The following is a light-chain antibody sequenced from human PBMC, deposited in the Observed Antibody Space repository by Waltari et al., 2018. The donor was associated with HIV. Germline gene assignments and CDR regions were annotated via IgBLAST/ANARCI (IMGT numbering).Light chain of an antibody. CDR2: ENY. V-gene: IGLV1-51*02. Sequence: QSLLTQPPSVSAAPGQRVTISCSGSSSNVGTRPFSWYQHFPGAAPKLLIYENYQRPSDIPDRFSGSKSGSSATLDITGLQAEDEADYYCGAWDDSLRAGIFGGGTKLSVL. J-gene: IGLJ2*01. CDR1: SSNVGTRP. CDR3: GAWDDSLRAGI.